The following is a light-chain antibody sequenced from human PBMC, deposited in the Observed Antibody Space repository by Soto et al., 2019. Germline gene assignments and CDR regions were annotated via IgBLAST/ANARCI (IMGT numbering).Light chain of an antibody. CDR3: QQYGRPWT. CDR2: GAS. CDR1: QSVSNSL. Sequence: EIVLTQSPGTLSLSPGERATLSCRASQSVSNSLLAWYQQKPGQTPRLLIYGASSRATGIPDRFSGSGSGTDFTLTISNLEPEDVAVYYCQQYGRPWTFGQGTKVEIK. V-gene: IGKV3-20*01. J-gene: IGKJ1*01.